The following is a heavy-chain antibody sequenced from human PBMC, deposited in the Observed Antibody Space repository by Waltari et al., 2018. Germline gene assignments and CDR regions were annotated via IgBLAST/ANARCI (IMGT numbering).Heavy chain of an antibody. V-gene: IGHV4-4*02. CDR2: VNRNGRT. Sequence: QLQLQESGPGLVKPSGTLSLTCVVSGDPMSGNYWWSWVRQSPDKGLEWIGQVNRNGRTNFNPSLASRAIVSLDSSMNQFSLRILSATAADTAVYYCARDLGRGLFLDSWGQGTLVTVSP. D-gene: IGHD2-15*01. CDR1: GDPMSGNYW. CDR3: ARDLGRGLFLDS. J-gene: IGHJ4*02.